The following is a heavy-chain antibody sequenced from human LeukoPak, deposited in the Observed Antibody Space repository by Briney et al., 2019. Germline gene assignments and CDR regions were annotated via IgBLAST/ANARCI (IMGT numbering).Heavy chain of an antibody. CDR2: IYSGGST. J-gene: IGHJ4*02. V-gene: IGHV3-66*02. CDR3: ARDASDYGGNQPLDY. CDR1: GFTVSSNY. D-gene: IGHD4-23*01. Sequence: GGSLRLSCAASGFTVSSNYMSWVRQAPGKGLEWVSVIYSGGSTYYADSVKGRFTISRDNSKNTLYLQMNSLRAEDTAVYYCARDASDYGGNQPLDYWGQGTLVTVSS.